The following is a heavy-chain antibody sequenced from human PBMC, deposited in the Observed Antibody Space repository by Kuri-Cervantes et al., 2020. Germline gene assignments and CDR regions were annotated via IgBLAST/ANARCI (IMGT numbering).Heavy chain of an antibody. CDR1: GFTFSSSW. V-gene: IGHV3-74*01. CDR3: ANTIAGSKY. D-gene: IGHD2-15*01. J-gene: IGHJ4*02. CDR2: INSDASST. Sequence: GESLKISCAASGFTFSSSWMHWVRQAPGKGLVWVSRINSDASSTRYADSVKGRFTISRDNSKNTLYLQMNSLRAEDTAIYYCANTIAGSKYWGQGTLVTVSS.